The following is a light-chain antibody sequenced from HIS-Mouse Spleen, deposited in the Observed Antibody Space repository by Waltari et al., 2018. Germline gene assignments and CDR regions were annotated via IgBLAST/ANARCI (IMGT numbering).Light chain of an antibody. CDR1: SSDVGGYNY. CDR2: DVS. Sequence: QSALTQPRSVSGSPGQSVTISCTGTSSDVGGYNYVSWYQQPPGKAPKLMIYDVSTRPSGVPDRFSGSKSGNTASLTISGLQAEDEADYYCCSYAGSYNWVFGGGTKLTVL. V-gene: IGLV2-11*01. J-gene: IGLJ3*02. CDR3: CSYAGSYNWV.